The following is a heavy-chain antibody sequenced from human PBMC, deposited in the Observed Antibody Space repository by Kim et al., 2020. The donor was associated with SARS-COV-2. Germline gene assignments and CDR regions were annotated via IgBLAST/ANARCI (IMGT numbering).Heavy chain of an antibody. D-gene: IGHD3-16*01. J-gene: IGHJ4*02. V-gene: IGHV4-59*01. CDR2: IYYSGST. CDR1: GGSISSYY. Sequence: SETLSLTCTVSGGSISSYYWSWIRQPPGKGLEWIGYIYYSGSTNYNPSLKSRVTISVDTSKNQFSLKLSSVTAADTAVYYCARDRRLWGLFFFDYWGQGTLVTVSS. CDR3: ARDRRLWGLFFFDY.